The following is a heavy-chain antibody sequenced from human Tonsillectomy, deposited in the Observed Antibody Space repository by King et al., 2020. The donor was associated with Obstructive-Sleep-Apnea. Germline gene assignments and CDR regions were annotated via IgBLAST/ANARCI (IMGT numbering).Heavy chain of an antibody. CDR1: GFSFSSYG. V-gene: IGHV3-30*02. D-gene: IGHD6-13*01. CDR3: AKATAAAGTFADY. J-gene: IGHJ4*02. Sequence: VQLVESGGGVVQPGGSLRLSCAASGFSFSSYGMHWVRQAPGKGLEWVAFIRYDGSNKYYADSVKGRFTISRETSKKTLYLQMNSLRAEDTAVFYCAKATAAAGTFADYWGQGTLVTVSS. CDR2: IRYDGSNK.